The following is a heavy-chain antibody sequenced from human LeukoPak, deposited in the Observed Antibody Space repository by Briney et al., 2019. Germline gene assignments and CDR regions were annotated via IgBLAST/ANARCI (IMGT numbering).Heavy chain of an antibody. CDR1: GYTFTGYY. Sequence: RASVKVTFTSSGYTFTGYYIHWVRQAPGQGLEWMGWINPNSGGTNYAQKFQGRVTMTRATSRSTAYMELSRLRSDVKDVYYFARDAMEYYDISTGYFPGAFDIWGQGTMVTVSS. D-gene: IGHD3-9*01. CDR2: INPNSGGT. V-gene: IGHV1-2*02. J-gene: IGHJ3*02. CDR3: ARDAMEYYDISTGYFPGAFDI.